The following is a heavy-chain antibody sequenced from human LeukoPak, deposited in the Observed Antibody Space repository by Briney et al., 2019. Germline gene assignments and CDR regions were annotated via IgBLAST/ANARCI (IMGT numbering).Heavy chain of an antibody. Sequence: EASVKVSCKASGGTFSSYTISWVRQAPGQGLEWMGGIIPIFGTANYAQKFQGRVTITADESTSTAYMELSSLRSEDTAVYYCARERYDFWSGYRGPDFDYWGQGTLVTVSS. CDR2: IIPIFGTA. D-gene: IGHD3-3*01. CDR1: GGTFSSYT. V-gene: IGHV1-69*13. J-gene: IGHJ4*02. CDR3: ARERYDFWSGYRGPDFDY.